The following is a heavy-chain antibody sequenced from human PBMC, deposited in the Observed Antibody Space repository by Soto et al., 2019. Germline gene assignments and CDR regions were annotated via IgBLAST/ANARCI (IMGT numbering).Heavy chain of an antibody. CDR3: AKLWAGSGRSNYYYYGMDV. CDR1: GFTFSSYG. Sequence: PGGSLRLSCAASGFTFSSYGMHWVRQAPGKGLEWVAVISYDGSNKYYADSVKGRFTISRDNSKNTLYLQMNSLRAEDTAVYYCAKLWAGSGRSNYYYYGMDVWGQGTTVTVSS. CDR2: ISYDGSNK. V-gene: IGHV3-30*18. D-gene: IGHD3-10*01. J-gene: IGHJ6*02.